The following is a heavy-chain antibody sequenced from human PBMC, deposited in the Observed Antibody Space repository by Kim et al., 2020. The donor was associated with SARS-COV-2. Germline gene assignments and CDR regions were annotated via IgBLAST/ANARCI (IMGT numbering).Heavy chain of an antibody. CDR1: GFTFSSYW. Sequence: GGSLRLSCAASGFTFSSYWMSWVRQAPGKGLEWVANIKQDGSEKNYVDSVKGRFTISRDNAKNSLYLQMNSLRAEDTAVYYCARGAVAAPFYYYYYGMDVWGQGTTVTVSS. CDR3: ARGAVAAPFYYYYYGMDV. CDR2: IKQDGSEK. V-gene: IGHV3-7*05. D-gene: IGHD2-15*01. J-gene: IGHJ6*02.